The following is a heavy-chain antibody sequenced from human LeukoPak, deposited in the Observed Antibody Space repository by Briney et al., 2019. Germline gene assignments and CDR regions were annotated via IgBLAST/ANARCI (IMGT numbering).Heavy chain of an antibody. CDR3: ARARFYGSGSYYFDY. CDR2: ISAYNGNT. D-gene: IGHD3-10*01. Sequence: ASVKVSCKASGYTFTSYGISWVRQAPGQGLEWMGWISAYNGNTNYAQKLQGRVTMTTDTSTSTAYMELRSLRSDDTAAYYCARARFYGSGSYYFDYWGQGTLVTVSS. J-gene: IGHJ4*02. V-gene: IGHV1-18*01. CDR1: GYTFTSYG.